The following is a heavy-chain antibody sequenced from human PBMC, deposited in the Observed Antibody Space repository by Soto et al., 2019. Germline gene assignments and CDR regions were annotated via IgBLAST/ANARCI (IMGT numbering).Heavy chain of an antibody. J-gene: IGHJ4*02. CDR3: ARDFYYYGSGTMGGYFDY. Sequence: EVQLVESGGGLVQPGGSLRLSCAASGITVSSNYMSWVRQAPGKGLEWVPVIYSGGSTYYADSVKGRFTISRDNSKNTLYLQMNSLRAEDTAVYYCARDFYYYGSGTMGGYFDYLGQGTLVTVSS. V-gene: IGHV3-66*01. CDR1: GITVSSNY. CDR2: IYSGGST. D-gene: IGHD3-10*01.